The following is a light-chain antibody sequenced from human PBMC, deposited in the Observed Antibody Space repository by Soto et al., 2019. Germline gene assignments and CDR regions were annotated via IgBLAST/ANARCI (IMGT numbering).Light chain of an antibody. CDR2: DAY. CDR1: QSISTW. J-gene: IGKJ3*01. CDR3: QQYNTFSFT. Sequence: DIQMTQSPSTLSASVGDRVTITCRASQSISTWLAWYQQKPGKAPKFLIHDAYSLAGGDPSRFSGSGSGTEFTLTISGLQPDDFATYYCQQYNTFSFTFGPGTKVDIK. V-gene: IGKV1-5*01.